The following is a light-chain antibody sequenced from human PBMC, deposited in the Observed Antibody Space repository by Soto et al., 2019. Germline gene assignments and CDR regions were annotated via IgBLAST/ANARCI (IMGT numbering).Light chain of an antibody. V-gene: IGKV1-39*01. CDR2: AAS. CDR3: QQSYRAVT. Sequence: IQVTQSPSSLSASVGDRVTITCRASLNIREELDWYQQKPGKAPRLLIYAASHLQTGVPSRFRGTGSATHFTLTISSLQPEDFATYYCQQSYRAVTFGQGTRLEIK. J-gene: IGKJ5*01. CDR1: LNIREE.